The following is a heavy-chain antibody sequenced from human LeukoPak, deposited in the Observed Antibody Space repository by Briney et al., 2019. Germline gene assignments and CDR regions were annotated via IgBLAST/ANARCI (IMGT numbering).Heavy chain of an antibody. CDR2: ISSSSSYI. D-gene: IGHD1-26*01. CDR3: ARDGRKNFDY. CDR1: GFTFSSYS. J-gene: IGHJ4*02. Sequence: GGSLRLSCAASGFTFSSYSMNWVRQAPGKGLEWVSSISSSSSYIYYADSVKGRFTISRDNAKNSLYLQMNSLRAKGTAVYYCARDGRKNFDYWGQGTLVTVSS. V-gene: IGHV3-21*01.